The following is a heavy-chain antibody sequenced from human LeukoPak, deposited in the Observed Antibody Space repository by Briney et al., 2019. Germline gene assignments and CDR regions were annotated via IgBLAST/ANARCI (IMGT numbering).Heavy chain of an antibody. CDR1: GFTFSSYG. Sequence: GRSLRLSCAASGFTFSSYGMHGVRQAPGKGLGWVAVIWYDGSNKYYADSVKGRFTISRDNSKNTLYLQMNSLRAEDTAVYYCAREGTKLLYSSSRSGHPAHFDYWGQGTLVTVSS. J-gene: IGHJ4*02. D-gene: IGHD6-13*01. V-gene: IGHV3-33*01. CDR3: AREGTKLLYSSSRSGHPAHFDY. CDR2: IWYDGSNK.